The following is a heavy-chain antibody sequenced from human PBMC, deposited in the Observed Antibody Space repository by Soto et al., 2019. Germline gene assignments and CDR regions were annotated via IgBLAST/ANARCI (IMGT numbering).Heavy chain of an antibody. CDR3: ARGRIRWGGAFDI. J-gene: IGHJ3*02. CDR2: MNPNSGNT. Sequence: ASVKVSCEASGYTFTSYDINWVRQATGQGLEWMGWMNPNSGNTGYAQKFQGRVTMTRNTSISTAYMELSSLRSEDTAVYYCARGRIRWGGAFDIWGQGTMVTVSS. D-gene: IGHD4-17*01. CDR1: GYTFTSYD. V-gene: IGHV1-8*01.